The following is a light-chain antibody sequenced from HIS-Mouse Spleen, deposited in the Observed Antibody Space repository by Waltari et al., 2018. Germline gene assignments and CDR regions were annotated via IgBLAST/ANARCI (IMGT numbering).Light chain of an antibody. CDR3: AAWDDSRSGWV. Sequence: QSVLTQPPSASGTPGQRVTISCSGSSSNIGSNYVYWYQQLPGTAPTLLIYRNNQRPSGVPVRLSGPRSGTSASLAISRLRSEDEADYYCAAWDDSRSGWVFGGGTKLTVL. CDR2: RNN. J-gene: IGLJ3*02. CDR1: SSNIGSNY. V-gene: IGLV1-47*01.